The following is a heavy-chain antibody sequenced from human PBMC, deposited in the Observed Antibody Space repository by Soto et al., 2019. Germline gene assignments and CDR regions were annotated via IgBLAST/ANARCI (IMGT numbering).Heavy chain of an antibody. D-gene: IGHD3-22*01. CDR1: GFRFSNYG. Sequence: QVQLVESGGGVVQPGRSLRLSCAASGFRFSNYGMHWVRQTPGKGLESVAVISYDGNDENYADSVKGRFTISRDNSRNTLYLQMNSLRAEDTAVYYCAKDVTTRDWYFDLWGRGALVTVSS. CDR3: AKDVTTRDWYFDL. J-gene: IGHJ2*01. V-gene: IGHV3-30*18. CDR2: ISYDGNDE.